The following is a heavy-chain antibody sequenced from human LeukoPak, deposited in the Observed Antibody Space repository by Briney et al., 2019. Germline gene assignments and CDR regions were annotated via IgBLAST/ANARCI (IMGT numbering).Heavy chain of an antibody. Sequence: GRSLRLSCAASGFTFSSYGMHWVRQAPGKGLEWVAVISYDGSNKYYADSVKGRFTIPRDNSKNTLYLQMNSLRAEDTAVYYCAKIPSLDDHDYWGQGTLVTVSS. D-gene: IGHD1-1*01. J-gene: IGHJ4*02. CDR1: GFTFSSYG. V-gene: IGHV3-30*18. CDR2: ISYDGSNK. CDR3: AKIPSLDDHDY.